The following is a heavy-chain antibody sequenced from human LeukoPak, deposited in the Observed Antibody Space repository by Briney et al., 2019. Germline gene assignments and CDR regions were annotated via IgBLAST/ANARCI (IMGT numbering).Heavy chain of an antibody. D-gene: IGHD3-22*01. Sequence: GGSLRLSCAASGFTFSDYYMSWIRQAPGKGLEWVSYISSSGSTIYYADSVKGRFTISRDNAKNSLYLQMNSLRAEDTAVYYCARDRCDSSGYYYVLYYYYGMDVWGQGTTVNVSS. J-gene: IGHJ6*02. CDR1: GFTFSDYY. CDR2: ISSSGSTI. CDR3: ARDRCDSSGYYYVLYYYYGMDV. V-gene: IGHV3-11*01.